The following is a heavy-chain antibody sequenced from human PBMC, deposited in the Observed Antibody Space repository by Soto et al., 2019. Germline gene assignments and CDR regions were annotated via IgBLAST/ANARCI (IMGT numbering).Heavy chain of an antibody. Sequence: SETLSLTCAVYGGSFSGYYWSWIRQPPGKGLEWIGEINHSGSTNYNPSLKSRVTISVDTSKNQFSLKLSSVTAADTAVYYCEXXMSGWLQSGGEVFDYWGQGTLVTVSX. CDR1: GGSFSGYY. J-gene: IGHJ4*02. CDR3: EXXMSGWLQSGGEVFDY. V-gene: IGHV4-34*01. D-gene: IGHD3-16*01. CDR2: INHSGST.